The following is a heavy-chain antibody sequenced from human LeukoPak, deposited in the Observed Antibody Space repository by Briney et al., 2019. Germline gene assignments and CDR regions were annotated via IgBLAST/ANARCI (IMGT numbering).Heavy chain of an antibody. J-gene: IGHJ4*02. CDR1: GFTFSSYG. CDR2: ISYDGSNR. Sequence: GGSLRLSCAASGFTFSSYGMHWVRQAPGKGLEWVAVISYDGSNRYYADSVKGRFTISRDNSKNTLYLQMNSLRAEDTAVYYCARDPASHNVAVVEAALDYWGQGTLVTVSS. CDR3: ARDPASHNVAVVEAALDY. V-gene: IGHV3-30*03. D-gene: IGHD2-2*01.